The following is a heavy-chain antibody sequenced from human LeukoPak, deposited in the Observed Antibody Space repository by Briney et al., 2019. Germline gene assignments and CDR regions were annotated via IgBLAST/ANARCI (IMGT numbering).Heavy chain of an antibody. Sequence: GASVKVSCKASGYPFTRYGISWVRQAPGQGLEWMGWINPDSGNTKYAQKFQGRVTMTTDTSTSTAYMELRSLRSDDTAVYYCARDWGYYDSSGYLGVFDIWGQGTMVTVSS. CDR3: ARDWGYYDSSGYLGVFDI. CDR2: INPDSGNT. D-gene: IGHD3-22*01. J-gene: IGHJ3*02. CDR1: GYPFTRYG. V-gene: IGHV1-18*01.